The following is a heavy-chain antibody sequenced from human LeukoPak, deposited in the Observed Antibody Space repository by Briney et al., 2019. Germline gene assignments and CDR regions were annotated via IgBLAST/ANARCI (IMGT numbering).Heavy chain of an antibody. Sequence: SETLSLTCAVSGGSISSGSYYWSWIRQPAGKGLEWIGRIYTSGSTNYNPSLKSRVTISVDTSKNQFSLKLSSVTAADTAVYYCARGWDSSGDFDYWGQGTLVTVSS. V-gene: IGHV4-61*02. J-gene: IGHJ4*02. CDR1: GGSISSGSYY. D-gene: IGHD1-26*01. CDR3: ARGWDSSGDFDY. CDR2: IYTSGST.